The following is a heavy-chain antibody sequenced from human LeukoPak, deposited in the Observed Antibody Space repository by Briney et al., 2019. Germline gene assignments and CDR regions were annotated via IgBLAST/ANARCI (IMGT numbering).Heavy chain of an antibody. V-gene: IGHV4-61*02. CDR3: ARDNGSGYTKGYEHYYYYLDV. Sequence: SETLSLTCTVSGGSISSGSYYWSWIRQPAGKGLEWIGRIHSGGTTNYNPSLMSRVTLSIDKSKKHISLRLTSVTAADTALYYCARDNGSGYTKGYEHYYYYLDVWGKGTTVTVSS. D-gene: IGHD3-3*02. CDR1: GGSISSGSYY. J-gene: IGHJ6*03. CDR2: IHSGGTT.